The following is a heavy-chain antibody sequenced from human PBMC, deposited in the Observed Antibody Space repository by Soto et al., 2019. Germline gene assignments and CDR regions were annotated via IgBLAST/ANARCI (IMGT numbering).Heavy chain of an antibody. V-gene: IGHV1-18*01. Sequence: QVQLVQSGPEVKKPGASVKVSCKTSGYTFTTFGISWVRQAPGQGVEWMGWISTDKGDTNYAQKFQGRVTMTTDTSTSTAYLELKSLRSDDTAVYYCATRSPAFDYWGQGNLVTVSS. CDR2: ISTDKGDT. CDR1: GYTFTTFG. J-gene: IGHJ4*02. CDR3: ATRSPAFDY.